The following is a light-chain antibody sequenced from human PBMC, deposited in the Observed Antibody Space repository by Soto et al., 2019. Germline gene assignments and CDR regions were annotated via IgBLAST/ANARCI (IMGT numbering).Light chain of an antibody. CDR2: LGS. J-gene: IGKJ3*01. CDR3: MQALQSPPFT. Sequence: DIVMTHSPLSLPVTPGEPASISCRSSQSLLHSNGYNYLDWYLQKPGQSPQLLIYLGSNRASGVPDRFSGSGSGTDFTLKISRVEAEDVGVYYCMQALQSPPFTFGPGTKVDI. CDR1: QSLLHSNGYNY. V-gene: IGKV2-28*01.